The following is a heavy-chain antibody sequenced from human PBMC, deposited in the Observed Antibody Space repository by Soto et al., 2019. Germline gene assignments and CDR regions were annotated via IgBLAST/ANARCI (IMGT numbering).Heavy chain of an antibody. V-gene: IGHV3-21*01. J-gene: IGHJ4*02. D-gene: IGHD1-26*01. CDR3: AGPTSGFIDY. Sequence: GGSMRLSCAASGVPFIRYSMNWVRQAPGKGLEWVSSISSSSSYIYYADSVKGRFTISRDNAKNSLYLQMNSLRAEDTAVYYCAGPTSGFIDYWGQGTLVTVSA. CDR2: ISSSSSYI. CDR1: GVPFIRYS.